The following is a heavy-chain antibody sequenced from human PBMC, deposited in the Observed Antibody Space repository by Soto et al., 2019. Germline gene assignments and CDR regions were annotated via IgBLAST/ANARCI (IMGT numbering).Heavy chain of an antibody. D-gene: IGHD1-7*01. CDR3: ARNYGHAFDI. J-gene: IGHJ3*02. CDR2: IYYSGST. Sequence: WETLSLTCTVSGGSISSGGYYWSWIRQHPGKGLEWIGYIYYSGSTNYNPSLKSRVTISVDTSKNQFSLKLSSVTAADTAVYYCARNYGHAFDIWGQGTMVTVSS. V-gene: IGHV4-61*08. CDR1: GGSISSGGYY.